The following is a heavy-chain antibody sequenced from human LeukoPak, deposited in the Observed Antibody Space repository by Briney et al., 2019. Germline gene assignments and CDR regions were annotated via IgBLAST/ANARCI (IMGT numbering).Heavy chain of an antibody. CDR2: VWYDGSHK. CDR3: AKDRLRYYMDV. J-gene: IGHJ6*03. D-gene: IGHD2-21*01. Sequence: GGSLRLSCAASGFSFSTYGMHWVRQAPGKGLEWVAVVWYDGSHKYYANSVKGRFTISRDNSKNTLYLQMNSLRAEDTAVYYCAKDRLRYYMDVWGKGTTVTVSS. V-gene: IGHV3-33*06. CDR1: GFSFSTYG.